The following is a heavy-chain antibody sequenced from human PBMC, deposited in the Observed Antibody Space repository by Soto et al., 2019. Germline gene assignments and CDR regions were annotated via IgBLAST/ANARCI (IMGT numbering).Heavy chain of an antibody. J-gene: IGHJ4*02. D-gene: IGHD1-26*01. Sequence: QVQLVESGGGVVQPGRSLRLSCATSGFTFSTFSMQWVRQAPGKGLEWVAHISYDESEKDYADSVKGRFTNSRDNSYNTLFLQMNILTAEDTGVYYCARGPESGDFWGQGTLVTVPS. CDR3: ARGPESGDF. V-gene: IGHV3-30*04. CDR2: ISYDESEK. CDR1: GFTFSTFS.